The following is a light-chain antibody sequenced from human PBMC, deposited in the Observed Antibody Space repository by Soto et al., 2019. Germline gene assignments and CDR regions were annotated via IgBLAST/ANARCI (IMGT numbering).Light chain of an antibody. Sequence: DIQMTQSPSTLSASVGDRVTITCRASQSISSWLAWYQQKPGKAPKLLIYGASSRATGTPDRFSGSGSGTDFTLTINRLEPEDFALYYCQQYGSSPPTFGRGTKVDI. CDR3: QQYGSSPPT. CDR1: QSISSW. V-gene: IGKV1-5*01. CDR2: GAS. J-gene: IGKJ1*01.